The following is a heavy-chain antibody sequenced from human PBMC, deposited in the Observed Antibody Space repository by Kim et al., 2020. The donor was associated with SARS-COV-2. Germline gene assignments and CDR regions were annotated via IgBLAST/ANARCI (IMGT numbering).Heavy chain of an antibody. CDR1: GGSISSGGYY. V-gene: IGHV4-31*03. J-gene: IGHJ5*02. CDR2: IYYSGST. Sequence: SETLSLTCTVSGGSISSGGYYWSWIRQHRGKGLEWIGYIYYSGSTHYNPSLKSRVTIAVDTSKNQFSLKLSCVTAADTAVYYWARESRSMVRGVIMTWFDPWGQGTLVTVSS. CDR3: ARESRSMVRGVIMTWFDP. D-gene: IGHD3-10*01.